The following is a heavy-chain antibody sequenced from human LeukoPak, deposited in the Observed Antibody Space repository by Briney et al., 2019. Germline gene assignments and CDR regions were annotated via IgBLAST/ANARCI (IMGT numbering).Heavy chain of an antibody. Sequence: PSETLSLTCTVSGGSIGSSSYHWGWIRQPPRKGLEWIGSIYHSGSTYYNPSLQSRVTISVDTSKNQSSLKLSSVTAADTAVYYCASGQGYCIGGICYGYWGQGTLVTVSS. J-gene: IGHJ4*02. D-gene: IGHD2-15*01. V-gene: IGHV4-39*01. CDR2: IYHSGST. CDR1: GGSIGSSSYH. CDR3: ASGQGYCIGGICYGY.